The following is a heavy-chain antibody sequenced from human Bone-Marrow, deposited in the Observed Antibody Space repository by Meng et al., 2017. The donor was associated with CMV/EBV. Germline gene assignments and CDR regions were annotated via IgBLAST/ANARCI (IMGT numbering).Heavy chain of an antibody. V-gene: IGHV3-21*01. J-gene: IGHJ4*02. D-gene: IGHD5-12*01. CDR3: ARVVGEGGYGGYGY. CDR1: GFTFSSYS. CDR2: ISSSSSYI. Sequence: GSLKISCAASGFTFSSYSMNWVRQAPGKGLEWVSSISSSSSYIYYADSVKGRFTISRDNAKNSLYLQMNSLRAEDTAVYYCARVVGEGGYGGYGYWGQGTLVTVSS.